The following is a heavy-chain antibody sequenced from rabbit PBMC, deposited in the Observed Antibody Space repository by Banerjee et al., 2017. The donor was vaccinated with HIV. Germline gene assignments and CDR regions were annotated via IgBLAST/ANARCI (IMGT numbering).Heavy chain of an antibody. D-gene: IGHD2-1*01. CDR2: IDPVFGST. CDR3: VRREVFRYDDYGPL. CDR1: GFSFSSGYY. J-gene: IGHJ4*01. V-gene: IGHV1S43*01. Sequence: QQQLVESGGGLVKPGASLTLTCKASGFSFSSGYYMCWVRQAPGKGLEWIGYIDPVFGSTYYASWVNGRFTISSHNAQNTLYLQLNSLTAADTATYFCVRREVFRYDDYGPLWGQGTLVTVS.